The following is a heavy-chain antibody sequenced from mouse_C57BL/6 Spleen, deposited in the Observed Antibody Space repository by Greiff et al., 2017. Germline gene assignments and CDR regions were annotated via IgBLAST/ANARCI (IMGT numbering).Heavy chain of an antibody. CDR2: INYDGSST. Sequence: EVQLVESEGGLVQPGSSMKLSCTASGFTFTDYYMAWVRQVPGKGLEWVANINYDGSSTYYLDSLKSRFTISRDNAKNILYLQMSSLKSEDTATYYSAREEMGHHFDYWGQGTTLTVSS. D-gene: IGHD2-3*01. J-gene: IGHJ2*01. V-gene: IGHV5-16*01. CDR1: GFTFTDYY. CDR3: AREEMGHHFDY.